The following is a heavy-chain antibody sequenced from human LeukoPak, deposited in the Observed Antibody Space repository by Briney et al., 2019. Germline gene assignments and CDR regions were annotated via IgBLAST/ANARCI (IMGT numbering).Heavy chain of an antibody. V-gene: IGHV3-7*01. CDR1: GFTFSSYW. J-gene: IGHJ4*02. CDR3: ARSRSAGY. CDR2: IKRDGGGK. Sequence: GGSLRLSCAASGFTFSSYWMSWVRQAPGKGLEWVANIKRDGGGKYYVDSVKGRFTISRDNAKNSLYLQMDSLRAEDTAVYYCARSRSAGYWGQGTLVTVSS.